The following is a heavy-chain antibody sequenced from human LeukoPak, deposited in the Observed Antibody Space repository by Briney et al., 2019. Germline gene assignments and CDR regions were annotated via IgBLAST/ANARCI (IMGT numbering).Heavy chain of an antibody. J-gene: IGHJ3*02. CDR2: FDPEDGET. CDR1: GYTLTELS. Sequence: ASMKVSCKVSGYTLTELSMHWVRQAPGKGLEWMGGFDPEDGETIYAQKFQGRVTMTEDTSTDTAYMELSSLRSEDTAVYYCATNYDSSGYSDLDIWGQGTMVTVSS. D-gene: IGHD3-22*01. V-gene: IGHV1-24*01. CDR3: ATNYDSSGYSDLDI.